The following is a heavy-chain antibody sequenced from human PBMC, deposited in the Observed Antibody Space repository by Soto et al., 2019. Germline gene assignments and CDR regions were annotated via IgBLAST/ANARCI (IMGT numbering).Heavy chain of an antibody. CDR2: ISGSGGST. D-gene: IGHD3-22*01. CDR3: AKTHYYDSSGYSFFDY. J-gene: IGHJ4*02. Sequence: GGSLRLSCAASGFTFSSYAMSWVRQAPGKGLEWVSAISGSGGSTYYADSVKGRFTISRDNSKNTLYLQMNSLRAEDTDVYYCAKTHYYDSSGYSFFDYWGQGTLVTVSS. V-gene: IGHV3-23*01. CDR1: GFTFSSYA.